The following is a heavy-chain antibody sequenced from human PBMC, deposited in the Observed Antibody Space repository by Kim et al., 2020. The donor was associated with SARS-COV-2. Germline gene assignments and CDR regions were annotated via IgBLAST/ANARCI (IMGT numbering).Heavy chain of an antibody. CDR2: LCRSAIRT. D-gene: IGHD2-8*02. CDR3: AKGAGGFLRLVAFFFCR. Sequence: GGSLRLSCAASGFTFGSYAMTWVRQAPGKGLEWVSTLCRSAIRTNSADSVGGRFTISRDNTKSTLSMQMNSLRVEDTAVYYCAKGAGGFLRLVAFFFCRWGRGNVVSVPS. J-gene: IGHJ4*02. CDR1: GFTFGSYA. V-gene: IGHV3-23*05.